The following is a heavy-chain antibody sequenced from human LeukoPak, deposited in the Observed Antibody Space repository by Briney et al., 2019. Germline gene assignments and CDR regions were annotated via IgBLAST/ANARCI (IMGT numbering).Heavy chain of an antibody. CDR2: ISGSADNT. Sequence: GGSLRLSCVASGFIFDNYALSWVRQAPGKGLEWVSGISGSADNTYYAGSVKGRFTISRDISKNTVYLQMNNLRVDDTAVYYCAKGPKLGDGFHCDYWGQGTLVTVSS. V-gene: IGHV3-23*01. CDR3: AKGPKLGDGFHCDY. J-gene: IGHJ4*02. CDR1: GFIFDNYA. D-gene: IGHD5-24*01.